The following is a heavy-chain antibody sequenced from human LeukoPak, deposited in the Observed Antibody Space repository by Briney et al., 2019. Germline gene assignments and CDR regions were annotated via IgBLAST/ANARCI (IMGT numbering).Heavy chain of an antibody. Sequence: QSGGSLRLSCAASGFTFSSYGMHWVRQAPGKGLEWVAFIRYDGSNKYYADSVKGRFTISRDNSKNTLYLQMNSLRAEDTAVYYCAKDRSSSSSSYYYYYMDVWGKGTTVTVSS. D-gene: IGHD6-6*01. CDR3: AKDRSSSSSSYYYYYMDV. CDR2: IRYDGSNK. J-gene: IGHJ6*03. CDR1: GFTFSSYG. V-gene: IGHV3-30*02.